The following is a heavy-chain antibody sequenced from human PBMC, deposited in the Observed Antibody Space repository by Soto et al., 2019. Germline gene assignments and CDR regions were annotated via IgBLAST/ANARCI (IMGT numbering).Heavy chain of an antibody. Sequence: GGSLRLSCAASGFTFSSYALSWVRQAPGKGLEWVSAISGSGGSTYYADSVKGRFTISRDNSKNTLYLQMNSLRAEDTAVYYCAKDRRKWELLAHFDYWGQGTLVTVPQ. CDR2: ISGSGGST. CDR1: GFTFSSYA. CDR3: AKDRRKWELLAHFDY. V-gene: IGHV3-23*01. J-gene: IGHJ4*02. D-gene: IGHD1-26*01.